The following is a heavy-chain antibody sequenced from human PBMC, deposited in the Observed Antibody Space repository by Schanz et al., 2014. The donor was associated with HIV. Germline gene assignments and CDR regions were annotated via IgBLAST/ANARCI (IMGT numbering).Heavy chain of an antibody. CDR2: INNRGGNT. CDR1: GFTFSVYA. Sequence: EVQLLESGGGLVQPGGSLKLSCAASGFTFSVYAMNWVRQAPGKGLEWVSVINNRGGNTYYADSVKGRFTISRDNFKNTLYLQRNSLRAEDTAVYYCAKDKNDQRVYSMDVWGQGTTVTVSS. D-gene: IGHD1-1*01. V-gene: IGHV3-23*01. J-gene: IGHJ6*02. CDR3: AKDKNDQRVYSMDV.